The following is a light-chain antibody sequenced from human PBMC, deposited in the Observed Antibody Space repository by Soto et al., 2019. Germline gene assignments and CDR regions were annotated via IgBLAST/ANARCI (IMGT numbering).Light chain of an antibody. CDR1: NIGSKS. CDR3: SSYSRSLNYV. J-gene: IGLJ1*01. V-gene: IGLV3-21*02. Sequence: SYELTQPPSVSVAPGQTARITCGGNNIGSKSVHWYQQKPGQAPVLVVYDDSDRPSGIPDRFSGSKSGNTASLTVSGLQPEDEAEYFCSSYSRSLNYVFGSGTKVTAL. CDR2: DDS.